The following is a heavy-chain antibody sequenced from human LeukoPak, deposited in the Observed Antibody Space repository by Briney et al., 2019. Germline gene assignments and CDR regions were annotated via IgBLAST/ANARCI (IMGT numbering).Heavy chain of an antibody. Sequence: SETLSLTCTVSDGSISTYYWSWIRQPAGKGLEWIGRIYTSGSTNYNPSLKSRVTISVDTSKNQFSLKLSSVTAADTAVYYCARDRWLGDAFDIWGQGTMVTVSS. J-gene: IGHJ3*02. D-gene: IGHD3-22*01. CDR1: DGSISTYY. CDR2: IYTSGST. CDR3: ARDRWLGDAFDI. V-gene: IGHV4-4*07.